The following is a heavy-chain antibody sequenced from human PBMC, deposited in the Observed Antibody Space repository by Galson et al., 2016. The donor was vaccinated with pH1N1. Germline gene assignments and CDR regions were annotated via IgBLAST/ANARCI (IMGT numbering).Heavy chain of an antibody. Sequence: SLRLSCAASGFTFGSFWMTWVRQAPGKGLEWVSGLTDHGHTYYADSVKGRFTISRDNSKNTVYLQMSSLRADDTAVYYCAKDYGDCSGGRCFSEPLDYWGQGTRVTVSS. D-gene: IGHD2-15*01. J-gene: IGHJ4*02. CDR2: LTDHGHT. V-gene: IGHV3-23*01. CDR3: AKDYGDCSGGRCFSEPLDY. CDR1: GFTFGSFW.